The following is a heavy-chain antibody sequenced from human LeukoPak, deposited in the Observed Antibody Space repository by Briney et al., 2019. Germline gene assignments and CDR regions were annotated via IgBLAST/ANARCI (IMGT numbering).Heavy chain of an antibody. J-gene: IGHJ5*02. CDR3: AINTPEGFDP. Sequence: SQTLSLTCSVSGGSITTNTYYWTWIRQPPGKVLEWIGYIHHSGTTYYNPSLKSRVSISVDTSKNHFSLKLTSVTAADTAKYYCAINTPEGFDPWGQGTLVTVSS. V-gene: IGHV4-30-2*01. CDR1: GGSITTNTYY. CDR2: IHHSGTT. D-gene: IGHD2-2*02.